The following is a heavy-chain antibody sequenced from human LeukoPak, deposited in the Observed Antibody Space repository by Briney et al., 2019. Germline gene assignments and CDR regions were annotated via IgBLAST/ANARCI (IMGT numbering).Heavy chain of an antibody. V-gene: IGHV6-1*01. D-gene: IGHD2-2*01. CDR2: AYYRSTWYN. CDR1: GDSVSSNSVT. Sequence: SQTLSLTCAISGDSVSSNSVTWNWIRQSPSRGLEWLGRAYYRSTWYNDYAVSVRGRITVNPDTSKNQSSLHLNSVTPEDTAVYYCARRLTQYDCFDPWGQGILVTVSS. J-gene: IGHJ5*02. CDR3: ARRLTQYDCFDP.